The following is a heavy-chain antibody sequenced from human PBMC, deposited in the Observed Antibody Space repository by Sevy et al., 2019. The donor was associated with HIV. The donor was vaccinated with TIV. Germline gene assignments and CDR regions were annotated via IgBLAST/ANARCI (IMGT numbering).Heavy chain of an antibody. CDR1: GGSISSSPYY. Sequence: SETLSLTCTVSGGSISSSPYYWAWIRQPPGKGPEWIGSLYHSGSTYYNPSLKSRVTMFVDTSRSHFSLKLTSVTAADTAVYYCARPRAFGANRGGLDWFDPWGQGTLVTVSS. CDR3: ARPRAFGANRGGLDWFDP. CDR2: LYHSGST. J-gene: IGHJ5*02. D-gene: IGHD3-3*02. V-gene: IGHV4-39*02.